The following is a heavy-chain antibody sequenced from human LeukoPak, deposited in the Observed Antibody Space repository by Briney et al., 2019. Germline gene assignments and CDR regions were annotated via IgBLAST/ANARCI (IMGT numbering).Heavy chain of an antibody. J-gene: IGHJ4*02. Sequence: GGSLRLSCAASGFTVSSNYMSWVRQAPGKGLEWVSVIYSGGSTYYADSVKGRFTISRDNSKNTLYLQMNSLRAEDTAVYYCAKTGDYSMSFDYWGQGTLVTVSS. CDR1: GFTVSSNY. CDR3: AKTGDYSMSFDY. V-gene: IGHV3-66*02. CDR2: IYSGGST. D-gene: IGHD4-17*01.